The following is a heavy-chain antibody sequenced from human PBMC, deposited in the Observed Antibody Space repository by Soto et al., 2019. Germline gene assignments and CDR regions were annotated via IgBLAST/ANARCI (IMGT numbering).Heavy chain of an antibody. CDR1: CFTFTNSV. J-gene: IGHJ4*02. CDR2: ISAYNGNT. Sequence: GASVKASCKASCFTFTNSVIRSGRPAPGQRLEWKGWISAYNGNTNYAQKLQGRVTMTTDTSTSTAYMELRSLRSDDTAVYYCARFTLGGSGWIRGYFDXWGQGTLVTVSS. V-gene: IGHV1-18*01. D-gene: IGHD6-19*01. CDR3: ARFTLGGSGWIRGYFDX.